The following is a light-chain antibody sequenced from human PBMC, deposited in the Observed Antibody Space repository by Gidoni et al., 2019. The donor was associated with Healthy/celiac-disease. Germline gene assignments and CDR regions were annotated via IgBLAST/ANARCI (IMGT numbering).Light chain of an antibody. CDR2: WAS. J-gene: IGKJ4*01. CDR1: QSVLYSSNNKNY. V-gene: IGKV4-1*01. Sequence: RATINCKSSQSVLYSSNNKNYLAWYQQKPGQPPKLLIYWASTRESGVPGRFSGSGSGTDFTLTISSLQAEDVAVYYCQQYYSTPRTFGGGTKVEIK. CDR3: QQYYSTPRT.